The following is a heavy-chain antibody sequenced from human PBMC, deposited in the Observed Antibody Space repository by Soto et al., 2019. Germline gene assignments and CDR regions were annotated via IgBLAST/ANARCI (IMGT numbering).Heavy chain of an antibody. Sequence: ASVKVSCKASGFNFTPYSMHWVRQAPGQGLEWMAWINGGNGKTEYSQKFQGRVTISRDTSASTVYMELSSLTSEDTAVYYCARELAAPGTSFDYWGQGALVTVSS. D-gene: IGHD6-13*01. CDR1: GFNFTPYS. CDR3: ARELAAPGTSFDY. CDR2: INGGNGKT. J-gene: IGHJ4*02. V-gene: IGHV1-3*01.